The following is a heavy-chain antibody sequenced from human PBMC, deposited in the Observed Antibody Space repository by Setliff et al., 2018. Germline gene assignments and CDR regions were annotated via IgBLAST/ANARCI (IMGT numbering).Heavy chain of an antibody. Sequence: GSLRLSCTASGFTFSNYLMHGVRQAPGKGLIWVSRITRDGSETSYADSVKGRFTVSRDNAKNTLYLQMNSLRADDTAVYYCARETAVVGQYYFDYCGQGTLVTVSS. J-gene: IGHJ4*02. CDR3: ARETAVVGQYYFDY. V-gene: IGHV3-74*01. CDR2: ITRDGSET. CDR1: GFTFSNYL. D-gene: IGHD6-19*01.